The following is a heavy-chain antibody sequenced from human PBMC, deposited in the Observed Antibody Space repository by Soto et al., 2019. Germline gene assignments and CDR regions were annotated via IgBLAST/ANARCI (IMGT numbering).Heavy chain of an antibody. CDR2: ISSSSSTK. V-gene: IGHV3-48*01. CDR1: GFTFSSYS. Sequence: EVQVVESGGGLVQPGGSLRLSCAASGFTFSSYSMNWVRQAPGKWLEWVSYISSSSSTKFYAESVKGRFTISRDNARNSLYLQMNSLRAEDTAVYYCARDIDGGGQGTLVTVSS. CDR3: ARDIDG. J-gene: IGHJ4*02. D-gene: IGHD2-15*01.